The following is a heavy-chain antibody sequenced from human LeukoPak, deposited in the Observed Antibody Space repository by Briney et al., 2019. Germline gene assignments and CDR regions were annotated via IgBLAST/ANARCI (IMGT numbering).Heavy chain of an antibody. Sequence: GASVKVSCKPSGYTFAGYFIHWVRQAPGQGLEWMGRINPHSGVTEYAQKFQGRVTMSRATSITTAYVEVSRLISDDTAVYYCARDLPSTPNWELDYWGQGTLVTVSS. CDR1: GYTFAGYF. CDR3: ARDLPSTPNWELDY. J-gene: IGHJ4*02. D-gene: IGHD1-26*01. V-gene: IGHV1-2*06. CDR2: INPHSGVT.